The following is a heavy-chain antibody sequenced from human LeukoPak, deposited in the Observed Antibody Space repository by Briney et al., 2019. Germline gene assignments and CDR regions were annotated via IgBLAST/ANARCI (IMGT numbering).Heavy chain of an antibody. J-gene: IGHJ4*02. V-gene: IGHV3-66*02. CDR1: VFSVSNNY. CDR3: ARGQTARD. Sequence: GGSLRLSCAASVFSVSNNYLCWVRRAPGKGLEWVSVIYSGGNAYYADYVKGRFTMSRDNSKNTVYLQMESLRPEDTSIYYCARGQTARDWGQGTQVTVSS. D-gene: IGHD6-6*01. CDR2: IYSGGNA.